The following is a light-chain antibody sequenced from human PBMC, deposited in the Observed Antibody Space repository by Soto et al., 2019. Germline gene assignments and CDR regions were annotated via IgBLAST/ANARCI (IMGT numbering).Light chain of an antibody. Sequence: DIVMTQSPLSLPVTPGEPASISCRSSQSLLHSNGYNYLDWYLQKPGQSPQLLIYLGSNRASGVPDRFSGSGSGTDVTLKISRVEAEDVGVYYCMQALQTPWTFGQGTKV. V-gene: IGKV2-28*01. J-gene: IGKJ1*01. CDR2: LGS. CDR3: MQALQTPWT. CDR1: QSLLHSNGYNY.